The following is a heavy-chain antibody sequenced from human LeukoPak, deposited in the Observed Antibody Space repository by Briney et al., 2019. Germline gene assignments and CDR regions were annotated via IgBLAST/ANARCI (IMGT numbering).Heavy chain of an antibody. D-gene: IGHD1-7*01. J-gene: IGHJ4*02. CDR3: VRSGTSASFDY. CDR2: IKKDGSEK. CDR1: GVTLSSYW. Sequence: PGGSLRLSCAASGVTLSSYWMSWVRQAPGKGLDWVANIKKDGSEKWYVDSVEGRFTISRDHAKNSLYLQMNSLRVADTAVYYCVRSGTSASFDYWGQGTLVTVSS. V-gene: IGHV3-7*01.